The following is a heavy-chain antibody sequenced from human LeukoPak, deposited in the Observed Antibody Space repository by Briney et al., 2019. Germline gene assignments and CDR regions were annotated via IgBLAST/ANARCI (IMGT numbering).Heavy chain of an antibody. CDR2: IYSGGST. CDR3: ARDLDYGDYVYGY. Sequence: GGPLRLSCAASGFTVSSNYTSWVRQAPGKGLEWVSVIYSGGSTYYADSVKGRFTISRDNSKNTLYLQMNSLRAEDTAVYYCARDLDYGDYVYGYWGQGTLVTVSS. J-gene: IGHJ4*02. V-gene: IGHV3-66*02. CDR1: GFTVSSNY. D-gene: IGHD4-17*01.